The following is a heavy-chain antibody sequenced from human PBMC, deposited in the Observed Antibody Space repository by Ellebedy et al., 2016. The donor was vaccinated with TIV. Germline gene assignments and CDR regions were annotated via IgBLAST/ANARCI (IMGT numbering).Heavy chain of an antibody. CDR3: AKDFCTGGSWYPDY. CDR1: GFIFSDHY. D-gene: IGHD2-15*01. Sequence: GESLKISCVASGFIFSDHYMDWVRQPPGRGLEWVGCSRHKANSYTTEYAASVKGRFTISRDDSKNSLYLQMNSLKTEDTAVYYCAKDFCTGGSWYPDYWGQGTLVTVSS. CDR2: SRHKANSYTT. V-gene: IGHV3-72*01. J-gene: IGHJ4*02.